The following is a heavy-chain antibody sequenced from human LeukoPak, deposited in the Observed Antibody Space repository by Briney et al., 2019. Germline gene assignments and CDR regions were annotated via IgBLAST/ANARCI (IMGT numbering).Heavy chain of an antibody. J-gene: IGHJ1*01. CDR2: IYYSGST. CDR3: ARKGYCSSTSCPGGYFQH. CDR1: GGSISSGGYY. Sequence: SETLSLTCTVSGGSISSGGYYWSWIRQHPGNGLEWIGYIYYSGSTYYNPSLKSRFTISVDTSKNQFSLKLSSVTAADTAVYYCARKGYCSSTSCPGGYFQHWGQGTLVTVSS. V-gene: IGHV4-31*03. D-gene: IGHD2-2*01.